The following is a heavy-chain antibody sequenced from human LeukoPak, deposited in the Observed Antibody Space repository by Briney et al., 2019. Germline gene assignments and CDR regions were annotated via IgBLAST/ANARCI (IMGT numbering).Heavy chain of an antibody. CDR2: IYYSGST. CDR1: GASVSSGSYY. J-gene: IGHJ3*02. CDR3: ARDREDSSGYLDAFDI. Sequence: PSETLSLTCNVSGASVSSGSYYWSWIRQPPGKGLEWIGYIYYSGSTYYNPSLKSRVTISVDTSKNQFSLKLSSVTAADTAVYYCARDREDSSGYLDAFDIWGQGTMVTVSS. D-gene: IGHD3-22*01. V-gene: IGHV4-61*01.